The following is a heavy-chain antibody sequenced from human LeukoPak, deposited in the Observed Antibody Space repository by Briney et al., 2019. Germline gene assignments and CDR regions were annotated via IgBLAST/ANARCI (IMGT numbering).Heavy chain of an antibody. J-gene: IGHJ4*02. Sequence: PSETLSLTCTVSGGSVSSGSYYWSWVRQAPGKGLEWVSAISGSGGSTYYADSVKGRFTISRDNSKNTLYLQMNSLRAEDTAVYYCAKGLIAAAGPTDFDYWGQGTLVTVSS. CDR1: GGSVSSGSYY. CDR2: ISGSGGST. CDR3: AKGLIAAAGPTDFDY. V-gene: IGHV3-23*01. D-gene: IGHD6-13*01.